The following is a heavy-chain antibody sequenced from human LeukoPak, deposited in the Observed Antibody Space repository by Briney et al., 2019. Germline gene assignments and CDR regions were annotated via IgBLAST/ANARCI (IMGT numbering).Heavy chain of an antibody. CDR3: VRGTGY. J-gene: IGHJ4*02. V-gene: IGHV3-64D*06. CDR1: GFTFSTYV. CDR2: NSSNGDNT. Sequence: GGSLRLSCSVSGFTFSTYVMHWVRQAPGKGLEYVSANSSNGDNTYYADSVKGRFTISRDNSKNTLYLQMSSLRADDTAVYYCVRGTGYWGQGTLVTVSS.